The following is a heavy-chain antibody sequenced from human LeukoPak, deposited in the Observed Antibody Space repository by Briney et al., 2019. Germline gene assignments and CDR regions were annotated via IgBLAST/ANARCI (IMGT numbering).Heavy chain of an antibody. J-gene: IGHJ4*02. CDR3: AKDSYSKGDY. D-gene: IGHD4-11*01. Sequence: GGSLRLSCAASGFTFSDYYMSWIRQAPGKGLEWVANIKQDGSKSNYVGSVKGRFTISRDNAKNSLYLQMNSLRAEDTAVYYCAKDSYSKGDYWGQGTLVTVSS. V-gene: IGHV3-7*05. CDR1: GFTFSDYY. CDR2: IKQDGSKS.